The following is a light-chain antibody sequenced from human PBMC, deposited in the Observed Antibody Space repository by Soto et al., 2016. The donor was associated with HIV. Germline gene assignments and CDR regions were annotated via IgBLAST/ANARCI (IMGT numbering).Light chain of an antibody. J-gene: IGLJ2*01. CDR1: NIGSKS. V-gene: IGLV3-21*03. Sequence: SYVLTQPPSESVAPGKTTRITCGGDNIGSKSVHWYQQKPGQAPVLVVYDDDDRPSGIPERFSGSNSGNTATLTINGVEAGDEADYYCQVWDRSSDHVVFGGRTKLTVL. CDR3: QVWDRSSDHVV. CDR2: DDD.